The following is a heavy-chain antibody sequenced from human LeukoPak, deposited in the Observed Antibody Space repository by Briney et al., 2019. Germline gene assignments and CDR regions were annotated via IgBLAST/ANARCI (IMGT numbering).Heavy chain of an antibody. D-gene: IGHD2-2*03. CDR2: IYYSGST. V-gene: IGHV4-30-4*01. CDR1: GGSFSGYY. CDR3: ARVDDYFDY. J-gene: IGHJ4*02. Sequence: PSETLSLTCAVYGGSFSGYYWSWIRQPPGKGLEWIGYIYYSGSTYYNPSLKSRVTISVDTSKNQFSLKLSSVTAADTAVYYCARVDDYFDYWGQGTLVTVSS.